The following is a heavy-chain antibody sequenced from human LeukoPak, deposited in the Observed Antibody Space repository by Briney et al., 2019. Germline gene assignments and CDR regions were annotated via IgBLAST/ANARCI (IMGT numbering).Heavy chain of an antibody. CDR3: ATDPRSLLYDSSGHHAFDI. CDR1: GYTFTGYY. V-gene: IGHV1-69*13. J-gene: IGHJ3*02. CDR2: IIPIFGTA. D-gene: IGHD3-22*01. Sequence: SVKVSCKASGYTFTGYYMHWVRQAPGQGLEWMGGIIPIFGTANYAQKFQGRVTITADESTSTAYMELSSLRSEDTAVYYCATDPRSLLYDSSGHHAFDIWGQGTMVTVSS.